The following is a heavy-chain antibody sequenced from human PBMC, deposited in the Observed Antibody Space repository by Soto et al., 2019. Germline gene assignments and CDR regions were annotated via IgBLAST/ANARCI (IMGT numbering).Heavy chain of an antibody. CDR1: GGSITSSSYY. CDR2: IYYSGST. Sequence: QLQLQESGPGLVKPSETLSLTCTVSGGSITSSSYYWGWIRQPPGKGLEWIGSIYYSGSTYYNPSLKSRVTISVDTSKNQFSRRLGSVPAADTAVYYCATGPVVRGVPYNWFDPWGQGTLVTVSS. CDR3: ATGPVVRGVPYNWFDP. D-gene: IGHD3-10*01. J-gene: IGHJ5*02. V-gene: IGHV4-39*01.